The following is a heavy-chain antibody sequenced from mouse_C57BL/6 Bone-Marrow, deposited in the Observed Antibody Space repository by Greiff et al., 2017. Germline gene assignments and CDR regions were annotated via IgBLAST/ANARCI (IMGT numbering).Heavy chain of an antibody. J-gene: IGHJ4*01. Sequence: QVQLKESGAELVRPGTSVTVSCKASGYAFTNYLIEWVKQRPGQGLEWIGVINPGSGGTNYNEKFKGKATLTADKSSSTAYMQLSSLTSEDSAVYFCAIFMDYWGQGTSVTVSS. CDR3: AIFMDY. CDR2: INPGSGGT. V-gene: IGHV1-54*01. CDR1: GYAFTNYL.